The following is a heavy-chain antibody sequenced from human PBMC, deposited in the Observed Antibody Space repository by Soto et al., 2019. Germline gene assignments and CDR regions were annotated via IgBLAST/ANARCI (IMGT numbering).Heavy chain of an antibody. CDR2: INPKSGGT. D-gene: IGHD2-21*02. CDR3: ALSDCVGDCFSFDR. CDR1: GYTFTAYY. V-gene: IGHV1-2*04. J-gene: IGHJ4*02. Sequence: QVQLVQAGAEVKKPGASLKVSCKASGYTFTAYYIHWFRQAPGQGLEWMGWINPKSGGTNYAQKFQGWITMTRDTSISTAYMEFSRLRSDDTAVYYCALSDCVGDCFSFDRWGQGTLVTVSS.